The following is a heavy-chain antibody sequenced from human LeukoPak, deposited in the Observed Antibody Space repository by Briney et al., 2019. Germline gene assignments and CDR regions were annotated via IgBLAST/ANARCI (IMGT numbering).Heavy chain of an antibody. CDR3: ARDPGRMIRGSRSGCDGNYYYMDV. V-gene: IGHV4-61*09. J-gene: IGHJ6*03. Sequence: SQTLSLTCTVSGGSISSGSYCWSWIRQPAGKGLEWIGHIYTNGNTNYDPSLKSRVTISVDTSNNQFSLKLSSVTAADTAVYYCARDPGRMIRGSRSGCDGNYYYMDVWGKGTTVTISS. CDR1: GGSISSGSYC. D-gene: IGHD3-10*01. CDR2: IYTNGNT.